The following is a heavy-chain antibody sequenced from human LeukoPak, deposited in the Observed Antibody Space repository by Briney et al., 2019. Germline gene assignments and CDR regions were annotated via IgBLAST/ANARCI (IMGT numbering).Heavy chain of an antibody. CDR2: FDPEDGET. CDR3: AKDPGPGERLY. CDR1: GYTLNELS. D-gene: IGHD3-10*01. V-gene: IGHV1-24*01. Sequence: ASVKVPRKVCGYTLNELSMHLVRQAPGKGLEGMGGFDPEDGETIYAQNFQGRVTMTEDTSTDTAYMELSSLRSEDTAVYYCAKDPGPGERLYWGQGTLVTVSS. J-gene: IGHJ4*02.